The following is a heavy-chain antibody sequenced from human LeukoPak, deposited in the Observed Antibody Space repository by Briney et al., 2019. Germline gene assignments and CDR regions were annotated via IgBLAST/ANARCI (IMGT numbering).Heavy chain of an antibody. J-gene: IGHJ6*03. D-gene: IGHD6-6*01. V-gene: IGHV4-61*02. Sequence: SETLSLTCTVSGGSVRRGNYYWTWIRQPAGSGLEWVGRIYTSGTTDYNPSLRTRVTISVDASRNQFSLNLSSVTAADTAVYYCARWSGSVTARNYYYYMDVWGEGTTVTVSS. CDR2: IYTSGTT. CDR1: GGSVRRGNYY. CDR3: ARWSGSVTARNYYYYMDV.